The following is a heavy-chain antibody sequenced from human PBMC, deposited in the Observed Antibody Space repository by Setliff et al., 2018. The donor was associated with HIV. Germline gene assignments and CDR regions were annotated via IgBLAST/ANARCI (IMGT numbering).Heavy chain of an antibody. D-gene: IGHD5-18*01. CDR3: ARGVTHPPPFGAFDI. V-gene: IGHV4-39*07. CDR1: GGSISSSSYY. CDR2: IYYSGST. J-gene: IGHJ3*02. Sequence: PSETLSLTCTVPGGSISSSSYYWGWIRQPPGKGLEWIGTIYYSGSTYYNPSLKSRVTMSVDTSKNQFSLKLTSVTAADTAFYYCARGVTHPPPFGAFDIWGLGTLVTVSS.